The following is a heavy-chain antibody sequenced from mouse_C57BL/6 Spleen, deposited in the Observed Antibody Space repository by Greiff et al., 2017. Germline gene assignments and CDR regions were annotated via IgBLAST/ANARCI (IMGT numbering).Heavy chain of an antibody. CDR1: GYTFTSYW. Sequence: QVQLQQPGAELVKPGASVKLSCKASGYTFTSYWMHWVKQRPGQGLEWIGMIHPNSGSTNYNEKFKSKATLTVDKSSSTAYMQLSSLTSEDSAVYYCARRSRTNWAYFDYWGQGTTLTVSS. V-gene: IGHV1-64*01. CDR2: IHPNSGST. CDR3: ARRSRTNWAYFDY. D-gene: IGHD4-1*02. J-gene: IGHJ2*01.